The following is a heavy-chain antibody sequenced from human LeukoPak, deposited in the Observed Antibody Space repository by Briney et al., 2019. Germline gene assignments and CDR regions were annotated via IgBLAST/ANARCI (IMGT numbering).Heavy chain of an antibody. CDR1: GFTFTSSA. CDR2: IVVGSGNT. CDR3: AADRGVNWFDP. D-gene: IGHD3-10*01. J-gene: IGHJ5*02. Sequence: GASVKVSCKASGFTFTSSAMQWARQARGQRLEWIGWIVVGSGNTNYAQKFQERVTITRDMSTSTAYMELSSLRSEDTAVYYCAADRGVNWFDPWGQGTLVTVSS. V-gene: IGHV1-58*02.